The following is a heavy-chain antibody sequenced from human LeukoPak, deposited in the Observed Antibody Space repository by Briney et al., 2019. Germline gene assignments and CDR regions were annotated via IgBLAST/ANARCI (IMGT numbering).Heavy chain of an antibody. V-gene: IGHV3-23*01. CDR2: ISGSCDNT. CDR1: GFTFSSYA. D-gene: IGHD2-21*02. CDR3: AKAISPIVVVTAILDY. Sequence: GGSLRLSCAASGFTFSSYAMSWVRQAPGKVLERVSAISGSCDNTYYADSVKGRFTISRDNSKNTLYLQMNSLRAEDTAVYYCAKAISPIVVVTAILDYWGQGTLVTVSS. J-gene: IGHJ4*02.